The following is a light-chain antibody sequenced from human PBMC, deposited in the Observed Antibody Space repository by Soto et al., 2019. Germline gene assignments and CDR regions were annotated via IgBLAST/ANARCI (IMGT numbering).Light chain of an antibody. CDR2: SAS. Sequence: IQMTQSPSSLSASVGDRVTVNCRTSENSASYVSWFQQRPGKAPNLLIYSASTLHTGVSSRFSGNGSGTHFTLTVERLQAEDVATYYCQQNFSLPYTFGQGTKVEI. CDR1: ENSASY. CDR3: QQNFSLPYT. V-gene: IGKV1-39*01. J-gene: IGKJ2*01.